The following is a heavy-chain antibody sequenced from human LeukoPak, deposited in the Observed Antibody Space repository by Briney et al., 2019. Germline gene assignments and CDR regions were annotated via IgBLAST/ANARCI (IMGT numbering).Heavy chain of an antibody. V-gene: IGHV4-31*03. CDR3: ARARYSSSWYENGLTYNWFDP. J-gene: IGHJ5*02. CDR1: GGSISSGGYY. Sequence: SETLSLTCTVSGGSISSGGYYWSWIRQHPRNGLEGIGYICYSGSTYYNPSLKSRVTISVDTSKNQFSLKLSSVTAADTAVYYCARARYSSSWYENGLTYNWFDPWGQGTLVTVSS. D-gene: IGHD6-13*01. CDR2: ICYSGST.